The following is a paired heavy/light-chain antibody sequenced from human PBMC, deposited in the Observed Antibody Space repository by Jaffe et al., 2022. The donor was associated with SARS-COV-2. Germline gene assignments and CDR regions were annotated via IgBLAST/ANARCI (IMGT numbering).Heavy chain of an antibody. V-gene: IGHV4-59*08. CDR2: IHYSGSA. CDR3: ATNQYLKEDVFDV. CDR1: GDSTSYKY. J-gene: IGHJ3*01. Sequence: QVQLQESGPGPVKPSETLSLTCTVSGDSTSYKYWSWIRQPPGKGLEWIGYIHYSGSAEYNPSLKSRVTMSMDASKNWLSLKVNSVTAADTAVYYCATNQYLKEDVFDVWGQGTKVTVSS. D-gene: IGHD2-2*02.
Light chain of an antibody. Sequence: EIVLTQSPGTLSLSPGEGATLSCRASQSVDQNHLAWYQQHPGQAPRPLIYGASIRSTGVPDRFSGSGSGTDFTLTISRLEPDDFAVYYCQQYGSSPTTFGLGTRLEIK. CDR1: QSVDQNH. V-gene: IGKV3-20*01. CDR3: QQYGSSPTT. CDR2: GAS. J-gene: IGKJ5*01.